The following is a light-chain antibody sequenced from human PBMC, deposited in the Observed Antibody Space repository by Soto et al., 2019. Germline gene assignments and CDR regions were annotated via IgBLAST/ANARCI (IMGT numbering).Light chain of an antibody. V-gene: IGKV3D-15*01. J-gene: IGKJ1*01. CDR3: KQYNNWPQT. CDR1: QSVNNN. Sequence: EIVMTQSPATLSVSPGESASLSCRASQSVNNNLAWYQKKVGQAPRLLIYGASTRAADIPARFSGSGSGTEFTLTIGSLQSEDFAVYYCKQYNNWPQTFGQGTKVDIK. CDR2: GAS.